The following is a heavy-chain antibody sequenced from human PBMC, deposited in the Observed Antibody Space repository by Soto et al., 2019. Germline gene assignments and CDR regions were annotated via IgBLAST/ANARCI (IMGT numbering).Heavy chain of an antibody. Sequence: QVQLVQSGAEVKRPGASVKVSCEASGYTFTTYDINWVRQASGQGLEWMGCVNPSSGNTVYAQKVHGIVTMTRDTSISTAYMELSSLKSDDTAIYYCARASMYIWNDHWGQGTLVTVSS. CDR2: VNPSSGNT. D-gene: IGHD1-20*01. J-gene: IGHJ5*02. V-gene: IGHV1-8*01. CDR3: ARASMYIWNDH. CDR1: GYTFTTYD.